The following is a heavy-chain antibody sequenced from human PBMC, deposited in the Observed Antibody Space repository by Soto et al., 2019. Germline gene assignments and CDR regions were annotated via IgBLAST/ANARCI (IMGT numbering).Heavy chain of an antibody. V-gene: IGHV1-69*06. CDR3: ARSRYCSGGSCYNFDS. J-gene: IGHJ4*02. D-gene: IGHD2-15*01. CDR2: IMPIFGTG. CDR1: GGTFSSYA. Sequence: VSCKASGGTFSSYAISWVRQAPGQGLERMGGIMPIFGTGNYAQKFQGRVTINADKSTSTAYMELSSLTSEDTAVYYCARSRYCSGGSCYNFDSWGQGTLVTVSS.